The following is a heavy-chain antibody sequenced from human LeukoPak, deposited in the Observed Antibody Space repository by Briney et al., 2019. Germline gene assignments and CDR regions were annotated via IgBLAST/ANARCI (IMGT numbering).Heavy chain of an antibody. V-gene: IGHV3-21*01. D-gene: IGHD2-21*02. CDR2: ISSSSSYI. J-gene: IGHJ4*02. CDR3: ARDTDPYCGGDCDRDY. CDR1: GSTFSSYS. Sequence: GGSLRLSCVASGSTFSSYSMNWVRQAPGKGLEWVSSISSSSSYIYYADSVKGRFTISRDNAKNSLYLQMNSLRAEDTAVYYCARDTDPYCGGDCDRDYWGQGTLVTVSS.